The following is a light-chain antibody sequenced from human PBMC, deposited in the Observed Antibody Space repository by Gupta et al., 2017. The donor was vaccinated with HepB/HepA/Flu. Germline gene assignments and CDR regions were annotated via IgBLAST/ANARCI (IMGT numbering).Light chain of an antibody. CDR2: QDR. J-gene: IGLJ1*01. CDR3: QAWDSSTNV. Sequence: SYELTQPPSVSVSPGQTASITCTGDKLGNKYACWYQQKPGQSPVLVIYQDRKRPSGVPERFSGSNAGNTATLTISGTQAMDEADYYCQAWDSSTNVFGTGTKVTVL. V-gene: IGLV3-1*01. CDR1: KLGNKY.